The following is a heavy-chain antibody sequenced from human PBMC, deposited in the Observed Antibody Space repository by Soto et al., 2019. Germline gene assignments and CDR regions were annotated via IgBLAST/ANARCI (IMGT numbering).Heavy chain of an antibody. V-gene: IGHV3-48*02. Sequence: GGSLRLSCAASGFTFSSYSMNWVRQAPGKGLEWVSYISSSSSTIYYADSVKGRFTISRDNAKNSLYLQMNSLRDEDTAVYYCARYSGSYYGAYWFDPWGQGTLVTVSS. CDR2: ISSSSSTI. D-gene: IGHD1-26*01. J-gene: IGHJ5*02. CDR3: ARYSGSYYGAYWFDP. CDR1: GFTFSSYS.